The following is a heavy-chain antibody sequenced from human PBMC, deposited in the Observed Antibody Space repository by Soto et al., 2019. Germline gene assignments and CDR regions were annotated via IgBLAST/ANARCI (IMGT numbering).Heavy chain of an antibody. CDR1: GFTFSDYY. V-gene: IGHV3-11*06. Sequence: GGSLRLSCAASGFTFSDYYMSWIRQAPGKGLEWVSYISSSSSYTNYADSVKGRFTISRDNAKNSLYLQMNSLRAEDTAVYYCARAGIAPDNWFDPWGQGTLVTVSS. D-gene: IGHD6-25*01. CDR3: ARAGIAPDNWFDP. J-gene: IGHJ5*02. CDR2: ISSSSSYT.